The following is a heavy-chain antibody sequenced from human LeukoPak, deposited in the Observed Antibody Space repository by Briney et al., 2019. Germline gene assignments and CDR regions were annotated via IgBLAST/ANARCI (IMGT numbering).Heavy chain of an antibody. D-gene: IGHD2-15*01. Sequence: ASVKVSCKASGYTFTSYDINWVRQATGQGLEWMGWMNPNSGNTGYAQKFQGRVTITRNTSISTAYMELSSLRSEDTAVYYCAREVVVVVAATADAFDIWGQGTMVTVSS. J-gene: IGHJ3*02. CDR1: GYTFTSYD. V-gene: IGHV1-8*03. CDR3: AREVVVVVAATADAFDI. CDR2: MNPNSGNT.